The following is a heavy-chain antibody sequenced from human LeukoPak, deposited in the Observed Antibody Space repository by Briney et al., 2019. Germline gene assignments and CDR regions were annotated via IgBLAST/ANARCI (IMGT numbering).Heavy chain of an antibody. J-gene: IGHJ3*02. CDR1: GGSFSSGTFY. D-gene: IGHD2-2*02. Sequence: SETLSLACTFSGGSFSSGTFYWAWIRQPPGKGLEWIGSIHFSGGTYYNPSLKSRVTISVDTSKNQFSLKVTSVTAADTAVYYCARDKMNCSSTSCYNDAFDIWGQGTMVTVSS. CDR3: ARDKMNCSSTSCYNDAFDI. V-gene: IGHV4-39*02. CDR2: IHFSGGT.